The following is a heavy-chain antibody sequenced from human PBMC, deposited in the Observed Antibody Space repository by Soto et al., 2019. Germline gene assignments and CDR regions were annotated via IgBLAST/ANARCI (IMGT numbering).Heavy chain of an antibody. Sequence: SETLSLTCAVYGGSFSGYYWSWIRQPPGKGLEWIGEINHSGSTNYNPSLKSRVTISVDTSKNQFSLKLSSVTVADTAVYYCARARSIAARPRAYYYGMDVWGQGTTVTVSS. CDR3: ARARSIAARPRAYYYGMDV. J-gene: IGHJ6*02. CDR2: INHSGST. D-gene: IGHD6-6*01. CDR1: GGSFSGYY. V-gene: IGHV4-34*01.